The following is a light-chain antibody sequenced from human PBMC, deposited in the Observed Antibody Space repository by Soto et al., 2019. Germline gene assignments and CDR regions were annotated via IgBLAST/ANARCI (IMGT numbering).Light chain of an antibody. Sequence: ELVMTQSPATLSFSPGDSATLSCRASQSVSSYLAWYQQKTGQAPRLLIYDASNRATGIPDRFSGSGSGTDLNLTISSLEPEDFAVYYCQQRSNWPRTCGQGTKVDIK. CDR3: QQRSNWPRT. V-gene: IGKV3-11*01. CDR2: DAS. J-gene: IGKJ1*01. CDR1: QSVSSY.